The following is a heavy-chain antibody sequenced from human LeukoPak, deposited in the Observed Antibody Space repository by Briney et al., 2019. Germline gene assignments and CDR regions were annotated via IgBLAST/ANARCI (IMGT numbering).Heavy chain of an antibody. CDR2: ISSNGGST. Sequence: GGSLRLSCAASGFTFSSYAMHWVRQAPGKGLEYVSAISSNGGSTYYANSVKGRFTISRDNSKNTLYLQMGSLRAEDMAVYYCARGLTIAVAPFDYWGQGTLVTVSS. D-gene: IGHD6-19*01. CDR1: GFTFSSYA. J-gene: IGHJ4*02. V-gene: IGHV3-64*01. CDR3: ARGLTIAVAPFDY.